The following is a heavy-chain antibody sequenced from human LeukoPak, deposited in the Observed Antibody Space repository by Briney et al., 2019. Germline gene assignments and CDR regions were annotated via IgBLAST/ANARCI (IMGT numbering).Heavy chain of an antibody. CDR1: GFTFSSYA. Sequence: GGSLRLSCAASGFTFSSYAMNWVRQAPGKGLEWVSSISNRSTYIFYADSVEGRFTISRDDAKNSLSLQMNSLRAEDTAVYYCARGSGTITIFGVDMTPPDYWGQGTLVTVSS. CDR2: ISNRSTYI. V-gene: IGHV3-21*01. D-gene: IGHD3-3*01. J-gene: IGHJ4*02. CDR3: ARGSGTITIFGVDMTPPDY.